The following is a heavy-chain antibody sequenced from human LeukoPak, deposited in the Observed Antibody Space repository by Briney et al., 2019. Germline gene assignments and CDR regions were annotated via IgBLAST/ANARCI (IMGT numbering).Heavy chain of an antibody. D-gene: IGHD6-13*01. J-gene: IGHJ4*02. V-gene: IGHV3-21*04. CDR1: GFTFSSYN. CDR2: ISSSSSYI. CDR3: ARDGTAVGINYDY. Sequence: GGSLRLSCAASGFTFSSYNVNWVRQAPGKGLEWVSSISSSSSYIYYADSVKGRFTISRDNAKNSLYLQMNSLRAEDTAVYYCARDGTAVGINYDYWGQGTLVTVSS.